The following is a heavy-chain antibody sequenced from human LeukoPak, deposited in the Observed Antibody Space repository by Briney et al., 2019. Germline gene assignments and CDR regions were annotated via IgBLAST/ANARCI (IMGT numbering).Heavy chain of an antibody. CDR3: ARAMNHAFNI. Sequence: GGSLRLSCTDSGLTFSTYWMSWVRQAPGKGLEWVANMNEGGSKKYYVGSVRGRFTISRDNAKTSLYLQMSSLRAEDTAVYYCARAMNHAFNIWGQGAMVTVSS. V-gene: IGHV3-7*03. CDR1: GLTFSTYW. J-gene: IGHJ3*02. CDR2: MNEGGSKK.